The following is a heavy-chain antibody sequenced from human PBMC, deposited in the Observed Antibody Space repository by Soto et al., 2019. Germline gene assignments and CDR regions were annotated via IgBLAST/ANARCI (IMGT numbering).Heavy chain of an antibody. CDR2: IYYTGST. Sequence: QVQLQKSGPGVVKPSPTLSLTCTVSGGSFSSGHYYWSWVRQPPGKGLEWSGYIYYTGSTFNNPSLMSRVSISIDTSKTQFSLQLSSVTAADTAVYYCATIHVGDEPPYYYYGMDVCGQGTTVTVSS. J-gene: IGHJ6*02. CDR1: GGSFSSGHYY. D-gene: IGHD4-17*01. CDR3: ATIHVGDEPPYYYYGMDV. V-gene: IGHV4-30-4*01.